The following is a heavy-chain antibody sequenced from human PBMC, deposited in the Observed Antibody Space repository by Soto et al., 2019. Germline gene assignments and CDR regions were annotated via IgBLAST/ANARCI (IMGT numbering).Heavy chain of an antibody. Sequence: QVQLVESGGGVVQPGRSLRLSCAASGFSFSSYGMYWVRQAPGNGLEWVAVISYDGSNKYYADSVKGRFTISRDNSKNTLYLQMNSLRAEDTAVYYCAKALIAAAGTGSYFDYWGQGTLVPVSS. CDR1: GFSFSSYG. D-gene: IGHD6-13*01. CDR2: ISYDGSNK. V-gene: IGHV3-30*18. J-gene: IGHJ4*02. CDR3: AKALIAAAGTGSYFDY.